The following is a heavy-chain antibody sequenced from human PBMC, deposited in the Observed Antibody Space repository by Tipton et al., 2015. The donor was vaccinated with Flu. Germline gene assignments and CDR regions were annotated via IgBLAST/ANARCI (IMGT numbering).Heavy chain of an antibody. Sequence: TLSLTCTVSGDSINNNYWSWVRQPAGKGLEWIGRIYTSGSTNYNPSLKSRVTISVDTSKNQFSLKLSSVTAADTAVYYCARDYGGHIYYWGQGTLVTVSS. CDR1: GDSINNNY. CDR3: ARDYGGHIYY. CDR2: IYTSGST. J-gene: IGHJ4*02. V-gene: IGHV4-4*07. D-gene: IGHD2-21*01.